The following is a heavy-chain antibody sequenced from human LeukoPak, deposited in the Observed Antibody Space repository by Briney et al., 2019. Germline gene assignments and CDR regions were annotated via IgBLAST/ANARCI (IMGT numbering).Heavy chain of an antibody. CDR3: AKSLRYGPSGRYYFDY. Sequence: AGGSLRLSCAASGFTFSSYAMSWVRQAPGKGLEWVSAISGSSVSTYYADSVKGRFTISRDNSKNTLYLQMNSLRAEDTALYYCAKSLRYGPSGRYYFDYWGQGTLVTVSS. CDR1: GFTFSSYA. D-gene: IGHD4-17*01. J-gene: IGHJ4*02. CDR2: ISGSSVST. V-gene: IGHV3-23*01.